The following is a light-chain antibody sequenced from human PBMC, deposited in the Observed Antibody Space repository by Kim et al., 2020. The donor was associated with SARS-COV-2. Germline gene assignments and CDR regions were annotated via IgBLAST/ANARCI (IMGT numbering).Light chain of an antibody. Sequence: SASTGDRVTITCRASQGISTYLAWYQQKPGKGPKLLIYDASTLQGGVPSRFSGSGSGTDFSLSISDLQSEDFATYYCQQYARFPQTFGGGTRVEI. J-gene: IGKJ4*01. V-gene: IGKV1-8*01. CDR2: DAS. CDR1: QGISTY. CDR3: QQYARFPQT.